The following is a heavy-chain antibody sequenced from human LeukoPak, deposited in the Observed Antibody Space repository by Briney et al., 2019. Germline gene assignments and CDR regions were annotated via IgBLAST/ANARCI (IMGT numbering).Heavy chain of an antibody. V-gene: IGHV4-4*02. Sequence: ASETLSLTCAISNVSISTPKWWNWIRQPPGKGLEWIGEIFHGGSANYNPSLKSRVTMSLDNLKNEFSLKLNSLSAADTAVYYCASGMPVALWGHGTLVTVSS. CDR2: IFHGGSA. CDR1: NVSISTPKW. D-gene: IGHD6-19*01. J-gene: IGHJ4*01. CDR3: ASGMPVAL.